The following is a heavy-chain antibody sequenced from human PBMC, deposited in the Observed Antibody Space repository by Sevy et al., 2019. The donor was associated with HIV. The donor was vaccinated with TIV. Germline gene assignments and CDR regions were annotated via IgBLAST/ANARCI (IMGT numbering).Heavy chain of an antibody. CDR1: GFTFADYW. V-gene: IGHV3-7*01. Sequence: QLGGSLRLSCAASGFTFADYWMTWVRQDPGKGLEWVANIKEDGSETYYLDSVKGRFTISRDNAKNSLYLQMSYVGVDDTAMYFCTRGGAVGAPDHWGQGALVTVSS. J-gene: IGHJ4*02. CDR3: TRGGAVGAPDH. CDR2: IKEDGSET. D-gene: IGHD1-26*01.